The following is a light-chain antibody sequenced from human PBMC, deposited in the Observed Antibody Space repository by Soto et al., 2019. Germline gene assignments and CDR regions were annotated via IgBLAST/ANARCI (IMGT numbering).Light chain of an antibody. Sequence: DIQMTQSPSTLSASVGDRVTVTCRASQSISDWLAWFQQKPGKAPKLMIYDASSLESGVPSRFSGSGSGTEFTLTINSLQPDDFATYYCQQYNSYWTFGQGTKVDI. J-gene: IGKJ1*01. V-gene: IGKV1-5*01. CDR2: DAS. CDR1: QSISDW. CDR3: QQYNSYWT.